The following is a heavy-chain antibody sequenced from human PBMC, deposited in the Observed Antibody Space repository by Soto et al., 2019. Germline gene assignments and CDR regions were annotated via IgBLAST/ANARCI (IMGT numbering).Heavy chain of an antibody. CDR1: GFTFRNAW. Sequence: EVQLVESGGGLVKPGGSLRLSCAASGFTFRNAWMSWVRQAPGKGLEWVGRIKSKTDGGTTDYAAPVKGRFTISRDDSKNTLYLQMNSLKTEDTAVYYCTTEIAVAGFPYWGQGTLVTVSS. D-gene: IGHD6-19*01. J-gene: IGHJ4*02. CDR3: TTEIAVAGFPY. CDR2: IKSKTDGGTT. V-gene: IGHV3-15*01.